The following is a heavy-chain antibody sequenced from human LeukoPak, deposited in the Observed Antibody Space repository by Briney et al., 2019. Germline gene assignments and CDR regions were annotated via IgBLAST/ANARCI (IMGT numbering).Heavy chain of an antibody. D-gene: IGHD5-18*01. CDR1: GYIFIGYY. J-gene: IGHJ4*02. CDR3: ARGEYSYGNDY. CDR2: INPNSGGT. Sequence: GASVKVSCKASGYIFIGYYMHWVRQAPGQGLEWMGWINPNSGGTNYAQKFQGRVTMTRDTSISTAYMELNRLRSDDTAVYYCARGEYSYGNDYWGQGTLVTVSS. V-gene: IGHV1-2*02.